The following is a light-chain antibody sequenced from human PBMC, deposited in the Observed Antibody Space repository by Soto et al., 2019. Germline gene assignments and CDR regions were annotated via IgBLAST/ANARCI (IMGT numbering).Light chain of an antibody. J-gene: IGKJ2*01. Sequence: DIVMTQSPDSLAVSLGERATINCKSSQSVLYSSNNKNYLAWYQQKPGQPPKLLIYWASTRESGVPDRFSGSGSGTDFTLTISSLQAEGVAVYYCQQYYSSPYTFGQGTKLEIK. CDR2: WAS. CDR1: QSVLYSSNNKNY. CDR3: QQYYSSPYT. V-gene: IGKV4-1*01.